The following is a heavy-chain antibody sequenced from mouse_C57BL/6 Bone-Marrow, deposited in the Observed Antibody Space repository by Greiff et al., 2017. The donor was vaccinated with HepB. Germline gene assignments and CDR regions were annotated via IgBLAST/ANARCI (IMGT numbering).Heavy chain of an antibody. CDR3: AREDY. Sequence: VQLQQPGAELVRPGPSVKLSCKASGYTFTSYWMHWVKQRPGQGLEWIGVIDPSDSYTNYNQKFKGKATLTVDTSSSTAYMQLSSLTSEDSAVYYCAREDYWGQGTSVTVSS. J-gene: IGHJ4*01. V-gene: IGHV1-59*01. CDR1: GYTFTSYW. CDR2: IDPSDSYT.